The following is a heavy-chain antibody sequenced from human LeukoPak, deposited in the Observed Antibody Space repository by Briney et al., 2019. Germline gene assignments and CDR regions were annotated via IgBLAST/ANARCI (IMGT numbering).Heavy chain of an antibody. Sequence: SETLSLTCAVCGVSISSDNWWTWVRQPPGKGLEWIGYIYYSGSTNYNPSLKSRVTISVDTSKNQFSLKLSSVTAADTAVYYCARESSSGWYDYWGQGTLVTVSS. V-gene: IGHV4-4*02. D-gene: IGHD6-19*01. J-gene: IGHJ4*02. CDR3: ARESSSGWYDY. CDR2: IYYSGST. CDR1: GVSISSDN.